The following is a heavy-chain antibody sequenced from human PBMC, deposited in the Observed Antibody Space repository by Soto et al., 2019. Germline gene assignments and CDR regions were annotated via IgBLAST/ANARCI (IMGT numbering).Heavy chain of an antibody. CDR2: ISSSSSTI. CDR1: GFTFSSYS. CDR3: ARKGLKGYDSGGRWFAFDI. D-gene: IGHD5-12*01. J-gene: IGHJ3*02. V-gene: IGHV3-48*01. Sequence: GGSLRLSCAASGFTFSSYSMNWVRQAPGKGLEWVSYISSSSSTIYYADSVKGRFTISRDNAKNSLYLQMNSLRAEDTAVYYCARKGLKGYDSGGRWFAFDIWGQGTMVTVSS.